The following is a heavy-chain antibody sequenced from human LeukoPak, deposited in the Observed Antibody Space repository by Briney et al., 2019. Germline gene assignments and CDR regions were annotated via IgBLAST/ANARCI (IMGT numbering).Heavy chain of an antibody. CDR2: INSDGSSI. D-gene: IGHD6-19*01. CDR1: GFTFSDYW. CDR3: AKIGWAAEAATGYY. V-gene: IGHV3-74*01. J-gene: IGHJ4*02. Sequence: GGSLRLSCAASGFTFSDYWMHWVRQAPGKGLEWVSRINSDGSSISYADSVKGRFTISRDNAKNTLYLQMNSLRAEDTALYYCAKIGWAAEAATGYYWGQGTLVTVSS.